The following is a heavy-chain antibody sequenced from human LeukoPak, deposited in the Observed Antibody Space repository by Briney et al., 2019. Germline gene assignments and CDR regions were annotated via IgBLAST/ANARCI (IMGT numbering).Heavy chain of an antibody. CDR3: ARGWDYDNGGRPTAYVY. CDR2: IIPIFAAA. Sequence: SVTVSCKASGGTFSNYAINWVRQAPGKGLEWMGGIIPIFAAANYAQKFQGRVTITADEPTSTVYMELNSLKSEDTAVYYCARGWDYDNGGRPTAYVYWGQGTLVTVSS. V-gene: IGHV1-69*13. CDR1: GGTFSNYA. D-gene: IGHD3-22*01. J-gene: IGHJ4*02.